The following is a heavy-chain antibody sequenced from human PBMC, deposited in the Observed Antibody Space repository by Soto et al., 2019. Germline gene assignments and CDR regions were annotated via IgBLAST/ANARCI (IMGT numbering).Heavy chain of an antibody. J-gene: IGHJ3*02. CDR1: GFTFDDFA. D-gene: IGHD3-10*01. CDR2: FSRNSDSI. Sequence: EVQLVESGGGFIQPGRSLRLSCAASGFTFDDFAMHWVRRVAGKGLEWVSGFSRNSDSIGYAEFAQGRFTISRDNAKNSLYLQMNSLRPEDTAFYYCAKASGASWRSNFRGAFDIWGQGTLVTVSS. V-gene: IGHV3-9*01. CDR3: AKASGASWRSNFRGAFDI.